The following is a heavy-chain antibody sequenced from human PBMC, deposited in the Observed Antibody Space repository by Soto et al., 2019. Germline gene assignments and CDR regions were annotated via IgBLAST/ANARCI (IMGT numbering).Heavy chain of an antibody. D-gene: IGHD7-27*01. Sequence: SVKVSCKASGGTFSSYAISWVRQAPGQGLEWMGGIIPIFGTANYAQKFQGRVTITADKSTSTVYMELSSLRSEDTAVYYCASKALTSTPGLPHDAFDIWGQGTMVTV. CDR1: GGTFSSYA. CDR3: ASKALTSTPGLPHDAFDI. V-gene: IGHV1-69*06. J-gene: IGHJ3*02. CDR2: IIPIFGTA.